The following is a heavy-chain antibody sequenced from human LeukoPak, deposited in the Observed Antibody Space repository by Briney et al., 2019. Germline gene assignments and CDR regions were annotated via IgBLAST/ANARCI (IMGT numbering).Heavy chain of an antibody. D-gene: IGHD2-15*01. CDR3: ARLDCSGGSCYPGYFDY. J-gene: IGHJ4*02. Sequence: ESLKISCKGSGYSFTSYWIGWVRQMPGKGLEWMGIIYPGDSDTRYSPSFQGQVTISADKSISTAYLQWSSLKASDTAMYYCARLDCSGGSCYPGYFDYWGQGTLVTVSS. V-gene: IGHV5-51*01. CDR2: IYPGDSDT. CDR1: GYSFTSYW.